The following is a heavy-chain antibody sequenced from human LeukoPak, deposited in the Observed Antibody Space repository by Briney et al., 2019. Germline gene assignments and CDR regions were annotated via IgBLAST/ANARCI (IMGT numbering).Heavy chain of an antibody. D-gene: IGHD3-9*01. CDR2: ISAYNGNT. J-gene: IGHJ5*02. Sequence: ASVKVSCKASGYTFTSYGISWVRQAPGQGLEWMGWISAYNGNTNYAQKLQGRVTMTTDTSTSTAYMELRSLRSDDTAVYYCARTHYDIFTGEANWFDPWGQGTLVTVSS. CDR1: GYTFTSYG. V-gene: IGHV1-18*01. CDR3: ARTHYDIFTGEANWFDP.